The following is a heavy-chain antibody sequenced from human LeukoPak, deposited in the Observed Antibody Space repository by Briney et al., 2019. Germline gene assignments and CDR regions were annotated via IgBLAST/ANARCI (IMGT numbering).Heavy chain of an antibody. CDR2: IYHSGST. CDR1: GGSISSGGYY. V-gene: IGHV4-30-2*01. Sequence: SQTLSLTCTVSGGSISSGGYYWSWIRQPPGKGLEWIGYIYHSGSTYYNPSLKSRVTISVDRSKNQFSLKLSSVTAADTAVYYCARAERFSRRAFDIWGQGTMVTVSS. CDR3: ARAERFSRRAFDI. D-gene: IGHD3-3*01. J-gene: IGHJ3*02.